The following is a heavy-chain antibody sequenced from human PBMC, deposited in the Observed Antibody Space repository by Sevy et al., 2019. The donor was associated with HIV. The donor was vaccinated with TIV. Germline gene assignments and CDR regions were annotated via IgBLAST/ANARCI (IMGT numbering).Heavy chain of an antibody. J-gene: IGHJ4*02. CDR1: GFTFDDYA. D-gene: IGHD5-12*01. CDR2: ITRNSYEAYGGTT. CDR3: TRGLATADTPEYYFDY. V-gene: IGHV3-49*03. Sequence: GGSLRLSCTTSGFTFDDYAMSWFRQAPGKGLEWVAFITRNSYEAYGGTTDYAASGKGRFIISRDDSKSIAYLQMNSLKTEDTAVYYCTRGLATADTPEYYFDYWGQGILVTVSS.